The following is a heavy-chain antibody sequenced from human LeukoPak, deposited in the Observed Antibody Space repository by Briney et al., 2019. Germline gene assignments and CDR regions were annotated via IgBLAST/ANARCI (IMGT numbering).Heavy chain of an antibody. CDR1: GFTFSSYA. Sequence: GQSLRLSCAASGFTFSSYAMNWVRQAPGKGLEWVSGISGGGGSTYYADSGKGRFTISRDNSKNTLYLQMSSLRAEDTVVYYGAKDLESDTRGLDYCDEGTLVTVSS. V-gene: IGHV3-23*01. CDR2: ISGGGGST. J-gene: IGHJ4*02. CDR3: AKDLESDTRGLDY. D-gene: IGHD3-10*01.